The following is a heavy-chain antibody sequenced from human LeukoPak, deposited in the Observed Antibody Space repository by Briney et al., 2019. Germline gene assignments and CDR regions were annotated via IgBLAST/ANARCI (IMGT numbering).Heavy chain of an antibody. CDR1: GFSFSDYA. D-gene: IGHD4-11*01. V-gene: IGHV3-23*01. J-gene: IGHJ3*02. Sequence: GGSLRLSCAAHGFSFSDYAMSWVRQAPGKGLEWVSSLSGSGTRILFADSVKGRFTFSRDNSKNTLYLQMNSLRAEDTAVYYCARSVTTDAFDIWGQGTMVTVSS. CDR2: LSGSGTRI. CDR3: ARSVTTDAFDI.